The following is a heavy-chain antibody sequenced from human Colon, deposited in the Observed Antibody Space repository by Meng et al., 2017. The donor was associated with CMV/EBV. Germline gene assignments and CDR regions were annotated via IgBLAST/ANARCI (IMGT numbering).Heavy chain of an antibody. J-gene: IGHJ3*01. CDR3: AREPSHAAFDL. CDR2: IRHDGSYE. CDR1: GFTFSYYG. Sequence: GESLKISCAASGFTFSYYGMQWVRQAPGKGLEWVAFIRHDGSYEYYADSVKGRFIISRDNAKNLLSLQMDSLTAGDTAVYYCAREPSHAAFDLWGQGTMVTVSS. V-gene: IGHV3-30*02.